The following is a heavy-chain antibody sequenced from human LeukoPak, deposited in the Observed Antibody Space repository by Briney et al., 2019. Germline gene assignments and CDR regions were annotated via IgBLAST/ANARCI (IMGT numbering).Heavy chain of an antibody. CDR1: GFTFSSYW. CDR3: AKDRAFLWFGDL. D-gene: IGHD3-10*01. V-gene: IGHV3-74*01. Sequence: QSGGSLRLSCAASGFTFSSYWMHWVRQAPGKGLVWVSRIKSDGSSTTYADSVKGRFTISIDNAKNTLYLQMNSLRAEDTAVYYCAKDRAFLWFGDLCGQGTLVTVSS. CDR2: IKSDGSST. J-gene: IGHJ5*02.